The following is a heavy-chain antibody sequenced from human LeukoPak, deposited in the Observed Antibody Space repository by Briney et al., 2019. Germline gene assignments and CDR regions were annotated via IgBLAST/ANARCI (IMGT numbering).Heavy chain of an antibody. CDR2: IYTSGST. J-gene: IGHJ4*02. Sequence: PSQTLSLTCTVSGGSISSGSYYWSWIRQPAGKGLEWIGRIYTSGSTNYNPSLKSRVTISVDTSKNQFSLKLTSVTAADTAVYYCARDRSFDDIFDYWGQGTLVPVSS. CDR1: GGSISSGSYY. V-gene: IGHV4-61*02. CDR3: ARDRSFDDIFDY. D-gene: IGHD3-9*01.